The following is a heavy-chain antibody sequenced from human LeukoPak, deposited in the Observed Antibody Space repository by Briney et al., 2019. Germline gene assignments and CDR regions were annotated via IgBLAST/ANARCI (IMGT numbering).Heavy chain of an antibody. V-gene: IGHV1-2*02. CDR3: ATETTSGSYYTFDY. CDR2: INPNSGGT. Sequence: ASVKVSCKASGYTFTGYYMHWVRQAPGQGLEWMGWINPNSGGTNYAQKFQGRVTMTRDTSISTAYMELSSLRSEDTAVYYCATETTSGSYYTFDYWGQGTLVTVSS. D-gene: IGHD1-26*01. CDR1: GYTFTGYY. J-gene: IGHJ4*02.